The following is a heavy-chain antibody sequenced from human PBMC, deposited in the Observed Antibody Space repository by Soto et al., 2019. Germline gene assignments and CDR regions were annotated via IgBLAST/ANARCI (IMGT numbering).Heavy chain of an antibody. V-gene: IGHV3-33*01. Sequence: QVQLVESGGGVVQPEKSLRLSCAASGFTFSNYGMQWVGQTPGKGLEWVAGIWFDGSNKYYADSVKGRFNISRDNSKNTLYLLMNWLRAEDTAVYYCVIDYTYGTGTSYGHNWFDSWGQGTLVSVSS. J-gene: IGHJ5*01. CDR3: VIDYTYGTGTSYGHNWFDS. CDR1: GFTFSNYG. CDR2: IWFDGSNK. D-gene: IGHD3-10*01.